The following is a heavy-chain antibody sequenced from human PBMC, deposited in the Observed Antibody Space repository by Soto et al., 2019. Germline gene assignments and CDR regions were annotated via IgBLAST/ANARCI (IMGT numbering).Heavy chain of an antibody. Sequence: QVQLVESGGGVVQPGTSLRLSCEASGFTFSGFGMHWVRQAPGKGLEWVAVIWYDGSKKYYADCVKGRFTISRDNSKNALYPQLNSLRAGDTAVYYCARGRGGSYGGNSAHFDIWGQGTLVTVSS. CDR1: GFTFSGFG. CDR3: ARGRGGSYGGNSAHFDI. D-gene: IGHD4-17*01. J-gene: IGHJ3*02. V-gene: IGHV3-33*01. CDR2: IWYDGSKK.